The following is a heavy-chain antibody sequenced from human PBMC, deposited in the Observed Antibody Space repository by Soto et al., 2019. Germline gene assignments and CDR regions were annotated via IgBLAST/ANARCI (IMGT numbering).Heavy chain of an antibody. V-gene: IGHV5-51*01. Sequence: GESLKISCKGFGYSFTTYWIGWVRQMPGKGLEWMGIIDPGDSNIRYSPSFQGQVTISADKSVSTAYLQWSSLKASDTAMYYCARRTSSSGWRHYFDYWGRGSLVTVSS. J-gene: IGHJ4*02. CDR2: IDPGDSNI. D-gene: IGHD6-19*01. CDR1: GYSFTTYW. CDR3: ARRTSSSGWRHYFDY.